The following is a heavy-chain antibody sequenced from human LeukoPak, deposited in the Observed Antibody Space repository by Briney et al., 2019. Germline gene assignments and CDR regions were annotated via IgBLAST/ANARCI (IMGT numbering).Heavy chain of an antibody. Sequence: SETLSLTCAVYGGSFSGYYWSWIRQPPGKGLEWIGEINHSGSTNYNPSLKSRVTISVDTSKNQFSLKLSSVTAADTAVYYCARGGVEVAATPIRHWGQGTLVAVSS. D-gene: IGHD2-15*01. J-gene: IGHJ4*02. V-gene: IGHV4-34*01. CDR1: GGSFSGYY. CDR2: INHSGST. CDR3: ARGGVEVAATPIRH.